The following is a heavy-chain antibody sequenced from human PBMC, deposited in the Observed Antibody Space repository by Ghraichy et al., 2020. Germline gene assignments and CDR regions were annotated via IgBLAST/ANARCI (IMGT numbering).Heavy chain of an antibody. D-gene: IGHD2-15*01. CDR2: IYSGGST. CDR3: ASTRVVAAFYYFDY. CDR1: GFTVSSNY. J-gene: IGHJ4*02. V-gene: IGHV3-53*01. Sequence: GGSLRLSCAASGFTVSSNYMSWVRQAPGKGLEWVSVIYSGGSTYYADSVKGRFTISRDNSKNTLYLQMNSLRAEDTAVYYCASTRVVAAFYYFDYWGQGTLVTVSS.